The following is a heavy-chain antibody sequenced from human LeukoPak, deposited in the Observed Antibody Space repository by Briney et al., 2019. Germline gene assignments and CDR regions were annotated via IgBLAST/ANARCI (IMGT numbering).Heavy chain of an antibody. CDR1: GGSISSDY. J-gene: IGHJ5*02. CDR3: ARPSITIFGVVIGFDP. D-gene: IGHD3-3*01. Sequence: SETLSLTCTISGGSISSDYWGWIRQPPGKGLEWIGNIYFGGSTYYNPSLNSRVTISIDSSKKHFSLKLSSVTAADTAVYYCARPSITIFGVVIGFDPWGQGTLVTVSS. V-gene: IGHV4-39*02. CDR2: IYFGGST.